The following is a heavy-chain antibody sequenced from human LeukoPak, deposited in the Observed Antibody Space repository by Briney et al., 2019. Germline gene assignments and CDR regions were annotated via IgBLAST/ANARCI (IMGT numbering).Heavy chain of an antibody. V-gene: IGHV4-30-4*01. Sequence: KPSETLSLTCTVSGGSISSGDYYWSWIRQPPGKGLEWIGYIYYSGSTYYNPSLKSRVTISVDRSKNQFSLKLSSVTAADTAVYYCARGQHTSDYWSSSWFWFDPWGQGTLVTVSS. CDR1: GGSISSGDYY. CDR3: ARGQHTSDYWSSSWFWFDP. D-gene: IGHD6-13*01. J-gene: IGHJ5*02. CDR2: IYYSGST.